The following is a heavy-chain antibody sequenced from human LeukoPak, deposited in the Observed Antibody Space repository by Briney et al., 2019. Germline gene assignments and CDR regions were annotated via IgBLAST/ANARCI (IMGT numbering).Heavy chain of an antibody. CDR1: GYTFTTYY. J-gene: IGHJ6*02. CDR3: ARDRYYYDTSGPFRSGMDV. V-gene: IGHV1-46*01. D-gene: IGHD3-22*01. Sequence: ASVKVSCNASGYTFTTYYMHWVRQAPGQGLEWMGIINPSADTTNYAQKFQGRVTMTRDTSTSTVYMELSSLRSEDTAVYHCARDRYYYDTSGPFRSGMDVWGQGTTVTVSS. CDR2: INPSADTT.